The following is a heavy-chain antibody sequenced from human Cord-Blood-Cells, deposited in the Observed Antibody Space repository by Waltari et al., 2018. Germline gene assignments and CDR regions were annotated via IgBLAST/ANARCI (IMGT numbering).Heavy chain of an antibody. J-gene: IGHJ4*02. Sequence: QVQLVQSGAEVKKPGASVKVSCKVSGYTLTELSMHWVRQAPGKGLEWMGVCDTEAGETIYAQKFQGRVTMTEETSTDAAYMELSSLRSEDTAVYYCATDPGIAVAKIPPRFDYWGQGTLVTVSS. V-gene: IGHV1-24*01. CDR2: CDTEAGET. D-gene: IGHD6-19*01. CDR3: ATDPGIAVAKIPPRFDY. CDR1: GYTLTELS.